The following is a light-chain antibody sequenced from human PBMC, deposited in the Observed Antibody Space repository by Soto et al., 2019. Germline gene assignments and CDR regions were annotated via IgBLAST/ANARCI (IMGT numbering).Light chain of an antibody. Sequence: DIQMTQSPSAVSASVGDRVTITCRTSQDITNYLVWFQQKPGKAPKLLVYAASTLQYGVPSRFSGSGSGTDFTLTISCLQSEDFATYFCQQYYTYPQTFGQGTKLEIK. V-gene: IGKV1-17*03. CDR3: QQYYTYPQT. CDR2: AAS. CDR1: QDITNY. J-gene: IGKJ2*01.